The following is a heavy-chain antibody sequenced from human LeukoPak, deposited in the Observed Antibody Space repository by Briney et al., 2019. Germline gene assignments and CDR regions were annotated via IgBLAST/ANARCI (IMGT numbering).Heavy chain of an antibody. D-gene: IGHD4-17*01. V-gene: IGHV1-46*01. J-gene: IGHJ4*02. CDR1: GYTFTSYY. CDR3: ARDDYGDYAPVFYFDY. Sequence: ASVKVSCKASGYTFTSYYMHWVRQAPGQGLEWMGIINPSGGSTSYAQKFQGRVTMTRDTSTSTVYMELSSLRSEDTAVYYCARDDYGDYAPVFYFDYWGQGTLVTVSS. CDR2: INPSGGST.